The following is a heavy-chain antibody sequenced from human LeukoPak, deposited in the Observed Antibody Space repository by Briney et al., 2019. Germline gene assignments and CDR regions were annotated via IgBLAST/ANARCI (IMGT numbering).Heavy chain of an antibody. CDR2: IKPNSGDT. Sequence: ASVKVSCKASGYTFTNHPMHWVRQAPGQGLEWMGWIKPNSGDTNYVQKFQGRVTMTRDPSISTAYMELSGLRADDTAVYYCARERYTAYGNFDYWGQGTQVTVSS. V-gene: IGHV1-2*02. D-gene: IGHD5-12*01. CDR1: GYTFTNHP. J-gene: IGHJ4*02. CDR3: ARERYTAYGNFDY.